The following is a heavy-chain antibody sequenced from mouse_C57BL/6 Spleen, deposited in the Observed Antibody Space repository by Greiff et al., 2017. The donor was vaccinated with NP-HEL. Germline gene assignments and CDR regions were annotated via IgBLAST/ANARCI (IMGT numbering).Heavy chain of an antibody. CDR3: ASDDGYTRDYAMDY. J-gene: IGHJ4*01. Sequence: QVQLQQPGAELVKPGASVKLSCKASGYTFTSYWMHWVKQRPGRGREWIGRSDPNSGGTKYNEKFKSKATLTVDKPSSTAYMQLSSLTSEDSAVYYCASDDGYTRDYAMDYWGQGTSVTVSS. D-gene: IGHD2-3*01. CDR2: SDPNSGGT. V-gene: IGHV1-72*01. CDR1: GYTFTSYW.